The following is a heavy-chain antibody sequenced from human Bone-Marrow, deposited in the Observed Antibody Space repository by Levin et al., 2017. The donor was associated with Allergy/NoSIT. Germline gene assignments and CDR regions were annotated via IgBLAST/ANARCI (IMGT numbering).Heavy chain of an antibody. Sequence: SETLSLTCTVSGGSISSGNYYWSWIRQPAGARLEWIGRIYTSGSTNYNPSLKSRVTISLDTSKNQFSLKLTSVTAAATAVYYCARVGHVRESSGTSWYSFSYYYMDVWGKGTTVTVSS. CDR3: ARVGHVRESSGTSWYSFSYYYMDV. J-gene: IGHJ6*03. CDR2: IYTSGST. V-gene: IGHV4-61*02. CDR1: GGSISSGNYY. D-gene: IGHD2-2*02.